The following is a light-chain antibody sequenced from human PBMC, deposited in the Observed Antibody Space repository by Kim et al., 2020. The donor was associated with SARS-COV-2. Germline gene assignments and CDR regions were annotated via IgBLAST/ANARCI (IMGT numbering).Light chain of an antibody. Sequence: LGQKVRSTCQGDSLRSYYASWYQEKPGKDPVLVIYGKNNRPSGIPDLFSGSSSGNTASLSITGAQAEDEADYYCNSRDSSGNHHVVFGGGTKLTVL. CDR1: SLRSYY. CDR3: NSRDSSGNHHVV. CDR2: GKN. J-gene: IGLJ2*01. V-gene: IGLV3-19*01.